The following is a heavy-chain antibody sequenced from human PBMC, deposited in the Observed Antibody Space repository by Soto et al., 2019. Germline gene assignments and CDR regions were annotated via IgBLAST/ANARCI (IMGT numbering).Heavy chain of an antibody. CDR1: GFSFGISP. J-gene: IGHJ4*02. Sequence: GGSLRLSCAASGFSFGISPMHWVRQAPGKGPDWVALISYDGTNKFYADSVKGRFTISRDNSKSTLYLQVDSLRPEDAAVYYCARDPKTSGGQHWAFNYFDSWGQGTLVTVSS. D-gene: IGHD7-27*01. V-gene: IGHV3-30-3*01. CDR3: ARDPKTSGGQHWAFNYFDS. CDR2: ISYDGTNK.